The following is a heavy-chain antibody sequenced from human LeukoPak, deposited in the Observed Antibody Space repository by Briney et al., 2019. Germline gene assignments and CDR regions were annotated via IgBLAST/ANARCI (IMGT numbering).Heavy chain of an antibody. CDR3: ATYDILTGYYRTLFDY. J-gene: IGHJ4*02. CDR2: IRYDGSNK. V-gene: IGHV3-30*02. D-gene: IGHD3-9*01. CDR1: GFTFSSYG. Sequence: GGSLRLSCAASGFTFSSYGMHWVRQAPGKGLEWVAFIRYDGSNKYYADSVKGRFTISRDNSKNTLYLQMNSLRAEDTAVYYCATYDILTGYYRTLFDYWGQGTLVTVSS.